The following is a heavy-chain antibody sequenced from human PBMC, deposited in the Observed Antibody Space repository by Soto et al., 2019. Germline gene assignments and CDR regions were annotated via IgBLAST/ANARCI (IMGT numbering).Heavy chain of an antibody. J-gene: IGHJ4*02. V-gene: IGHV3-66*01. Sequence: GGSLRLSCAASGFTVSSNYMSWVRQAPGKGLEWVSVIYSGGSTYYADSVKGRFTISRDNYKNTLYLQMNSLRAEDTAEYYGARATRRGYSGYDTWGQGTLVTVSS. CDR1: GFTVSSNY. CDR2: IYSGGST. CDR3: ARATRRGYSGYDT. D-gene: IGHD5-12*01.